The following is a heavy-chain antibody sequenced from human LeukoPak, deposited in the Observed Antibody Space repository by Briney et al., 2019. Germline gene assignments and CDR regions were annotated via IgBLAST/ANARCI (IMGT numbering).Heavy chain of an antibody. J-gene: IGHJ5*02. Sequence: VKVSCKASGYTFSSYYMHWVRQAPGQGLEWMGIVNPSGSSTSYAQKFQGRVTMTRDMSTSTVYMELSSLRSEDTAVYYCARARIAAAGTWGQGTLVTVSS. D-gene: IGHD6-13*01. V-gene: IGHV1-46*01. CDR3: ARARIAAAGT. CDR1: GYTFSSYY. CDR2: VNPSGSST.